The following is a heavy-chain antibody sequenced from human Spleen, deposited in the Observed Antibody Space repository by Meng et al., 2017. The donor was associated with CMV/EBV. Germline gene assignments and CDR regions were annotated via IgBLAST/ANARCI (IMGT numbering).Heavy chain of an antibody. D-gene: IGHD3-22*01. CDR3: AKGGGPYYYDSSGYYYFDY. Sequence: GESLKISCAASGFTFSNAWMSWVRQAPGKGLEWVSAISGSGGSTYYADSVKGRFTISRDNSKNTLYLQMNSLRAEDTAVYYCAKGGGPYYYDSSGYYYFDYWGQGTLVTVSS. J-gene: IGHJ4*02. V-gene: IGHV3-23*01. CDR2: ISGSGGST. CDR1: GFTFSNAW.